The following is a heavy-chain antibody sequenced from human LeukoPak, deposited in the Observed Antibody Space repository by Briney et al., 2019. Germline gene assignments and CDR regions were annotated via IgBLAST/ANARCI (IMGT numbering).Heavy chain of an antibody. CDR2: ISWNNGNI. V-gene: IGHV3-9*01. Sequence: PGGSLRLSCAASGFTFSSYWMSWVRQAPGKGLEGVSGISWNNGNIVYADSVKGRFTTSRDNAKNSVYVQMNSLRPEDTALYYCAKDSRGSGTRYYGMDVWGQGTTVIVSS. D-gene: IGHD3-10*01. CDR1: GFTFSSYW. J-gene: IGHJ6*02. CDR3: AKDSRGSGTRYYGMDV.